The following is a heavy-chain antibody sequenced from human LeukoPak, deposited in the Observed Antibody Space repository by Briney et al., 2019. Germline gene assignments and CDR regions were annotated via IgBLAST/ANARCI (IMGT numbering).Heavy chain of an antibody. D-gene: IGHD5-18*01. CDR2: ISWNSGSI. J-gene: IGHJ2*01. CDR3: AKDIAVDTAMGDWYFDL. CDR1: GFTFDDYA. V-gene: IGHV3-9*01. Sequence: GRSLRLSCAASGFTFDDYAMHWVRQAPGKGLEWVSGISWNSGSIGYADSVKGRFTISRDNAKNSLYLQMNSLRAEDTDLYYCAKDIAVDTAMGDWYFDLWGRGTLVTVSS.